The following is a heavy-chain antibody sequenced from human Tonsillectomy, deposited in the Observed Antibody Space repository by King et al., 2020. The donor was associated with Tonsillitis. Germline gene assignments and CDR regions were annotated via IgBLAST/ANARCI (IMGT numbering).Heavy chain of an antibody. CDR1: GGSINSVDYY. CDR2: IFYNGNT. Sequence: LQLQESGPALVKPSQTLSLTCSVSGGSINSVDYYWSWIRQPPGKGLEWIGYIFYNGNTYYNPALQGQATLSIDTSKNHFSLKLTSVTAADTAVYYCARAKIYYFDHWGQGTLVTVSS. J-gene: IGHJ4*02. D-gene: IGHD3-3*01. V-gene: IGHV4-30-4*01. CDR3: ARAKIYYFDH.